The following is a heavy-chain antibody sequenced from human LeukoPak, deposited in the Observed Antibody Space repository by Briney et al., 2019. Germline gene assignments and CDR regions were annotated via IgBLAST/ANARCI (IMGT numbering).Heavy chain of an antibody. D-gene: IGHD1-1*01. CDR3: ARARGDNWTPYYYYYMDV. Sequence: SVKVSCKASGGTFSSYAISWVRQAPGQGLEWMGGIIPIFGTANYAQKFQGRVTITTDESTSTAYIELSSLRSEDTAVYYCARARGDNWTPYYYYYMDVWGKGTTVTVSS. CDR2: IIPIFGTA. V-gene: IGHV1-69*05. CDR1: GGTFSSYA. J-gene: IGHJ6*03.